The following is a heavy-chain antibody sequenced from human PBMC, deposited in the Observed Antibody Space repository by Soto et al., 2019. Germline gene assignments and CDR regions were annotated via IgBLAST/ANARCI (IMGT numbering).Heavy chain of an antibody. CDR3: VKEGKMGVEGFDS. J-gene: IGHJ4*02. V-gene: IGHV3-23*01. CDR1: GFTFSDHA. D-gene: IGHD1-26*01. CDR2: IRGDLVTT. Sequence: EMQLLESGGDLVQPGGSLRLSCATSGFTFSDHAMHWVRQAPGEGLEWVSGIRGDLVTTPYADSVKGRFTISRDNSKNTLYLQMNSLRAEDTAIYYCVKEGKMGVEGFDSWGQGTLVTVSS.